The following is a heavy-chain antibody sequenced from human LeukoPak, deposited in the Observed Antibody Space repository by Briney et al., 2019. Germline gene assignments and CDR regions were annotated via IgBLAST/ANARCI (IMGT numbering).Heavy chain of an antibody. J-gene: IGHJ3*02. D-gene: IGHD6-13*01. CDR2: IYHSGST. CDR3: ASSSSWYRGGAFDI. Sequence: SETLSLTCAVSGGSISSGGYFWSWIRQPPGRGLEWIGYIYHSGSTYYNPSRKSRVTISVDRSKNQSSLTLSSVTAADTAVYYCASSSSWYRGGAFDIWGQGTMVTVSS. CDR1: GGSISSGGYF. V-gene: IGHV4-30-2*01.